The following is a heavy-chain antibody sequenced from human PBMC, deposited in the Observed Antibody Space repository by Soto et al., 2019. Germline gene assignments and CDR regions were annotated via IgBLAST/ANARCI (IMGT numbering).Heavy chain of an antibody. Sequence: SETLSLTCTVSGGSISSSSHHWAWIRQPPGKGLEWIGSIYYSGNTYHNPSLKSRVTMSVDTSKNQFSLKLNSVTAADTATYYCARGGISHWAYFYYMDVWDRGTTVTVSS. CDR3: ARGGISHWAYFYYMDV. CDR2: IYYSGNT. J-gene: IGHJ6*03. V-gene: IGHV4-39*01. D-gene: IGHD2-21*01. CDR1: GGSISSSSHH.